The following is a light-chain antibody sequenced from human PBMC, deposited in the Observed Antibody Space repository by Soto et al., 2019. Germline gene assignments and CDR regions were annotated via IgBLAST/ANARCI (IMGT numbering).Light chain of an antibody. CDR2: DAY. CDR3: QERHMWPIT. V-gene: IGKV3-11*01. Sequence: EILMTQSPVTLSVSPGERATLSCRASQSVSNNLAWYQQKPGQAPRLLIYDAYNRATGIPPRFSGSGSGTDFTLTISSLVPEDSAVYYCQERHMWPITFGRGTRLEI. CDR1: QSVSNN. J-gene: IGKJ5*01.